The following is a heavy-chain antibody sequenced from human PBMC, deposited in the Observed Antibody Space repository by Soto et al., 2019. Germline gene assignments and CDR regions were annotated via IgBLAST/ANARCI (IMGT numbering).Heavy chain of an antibody. Sequence: SETLSATCTLSGCSISSGGYYWIWLRQPPGKGLESIRYIYYSGSTDYNPSLKSRVTISVDTSKNQCSLERSSVTAADTAVYYCARGRLGSSWSNYYYYGMDVWGQGTTVTVSS. CDR3: ARGRLGSSWSNYYYYGMDV. CDR2: IYYSGST. J-gene: IGHJ6*02. D-gene: IGHD6-13*01. CDR1: GCSISSGGYY. V-gene: IGHV4-31*03.